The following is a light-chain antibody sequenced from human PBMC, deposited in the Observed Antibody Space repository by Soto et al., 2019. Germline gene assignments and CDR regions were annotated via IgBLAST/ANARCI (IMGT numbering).Light chain of an antibody. J-gene: IGKJ1*01. CDR3: QQSYSVPRT. CDR2: EAS. Sequence: DIQMTQSPSSLSASVRDRVTITCRASQGITYYLNWYQQKPGKAPKLLIYEASSLQSGVPSRISGSGSGTDFTLTISSLQPEDFATYYCQQSYSVPRTLGHGTKVDIK. V-gene: IGKV1-39*01. CDR1: QGITYY.